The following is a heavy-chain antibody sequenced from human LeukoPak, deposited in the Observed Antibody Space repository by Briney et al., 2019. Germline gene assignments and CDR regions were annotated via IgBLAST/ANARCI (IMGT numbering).Heavy chain of an antibody. V-gene: IGHV4-59*08. CDR1: GGSVSSYY. Sequence: PSETLSLTCSVSGGSVSSYYWSWIRQPPGKGLEWIGSFHDGGSTNYNPSFKSRVTMSVDTSKNQFSLKLSSVTAADTAVYYCARLKGYSSSWYDLSSYYYYYMDVWGKGTTVTISS. D-gene: IGHD6-13*01. J-gene: IGHJ6*03. CDR3: ARLKGYSSSWYDLSSYYYYYMDV. CDR2: FHDGGST.